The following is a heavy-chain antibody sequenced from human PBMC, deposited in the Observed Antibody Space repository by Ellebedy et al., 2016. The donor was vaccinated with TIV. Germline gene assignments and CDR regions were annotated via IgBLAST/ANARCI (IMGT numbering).Heavy chain of an antibody. CDR2: IKQDGSEK. CDR3: ARGGNCDLDY. D-gene: IGHD1-1*01. V-gene: IGHV3-7*01. J-gene: IGHJ4*02. Sequence: LSLTCAASGFTFSDYYMSWIRQAPGKGLEWVANIKQDGSEKYYVDSGKGRFTIPRHNPKNSLYLPMNSLGAEDTAVHYCARGGNCDLDYWGQGILVTVSS. CDR1: GFTFSDYY.